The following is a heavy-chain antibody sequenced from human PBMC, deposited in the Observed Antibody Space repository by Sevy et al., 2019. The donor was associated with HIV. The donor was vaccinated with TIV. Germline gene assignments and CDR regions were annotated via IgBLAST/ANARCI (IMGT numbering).Heavy chain of an antibody. D-gene: IGHD3-10*01. CDR3: ASPLPFYYGSGSEEFDY. V-gene: IGHV3-48*01. J-gene: IGHJ4*02. Sequence: GGYLRLSCAASGLTFSTYSMNWVRQAPGKGLECVSYISGSSSTIYYADSVKGRFTISRDNAKNSLYLQMNSLRAEDTAVYYCASPLPFYYGSGSEEFDYWGRGTLVTVSS. CDR1: GLTFSTYS. CDR2: ISGSSSTI.